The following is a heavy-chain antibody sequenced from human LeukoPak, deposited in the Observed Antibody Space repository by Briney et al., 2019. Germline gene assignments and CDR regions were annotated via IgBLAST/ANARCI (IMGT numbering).Heavy chain of an antibody. D-gene: IGHD2-2*01. CDR2: ISSSSSYI. Sequence: TGGSLRLPCAASGFTFSSYSMNWVRQAPGKGLEWVSSISSSSSYIYYAASVKGRFTISRDNAKNSLYLQMNSLRAEDTAVYYCARPRLGYCSSTSCYGYFQHWGQGTLVTVSS. V-gene: IGHV3-21*01. CDR1: GFTFSSYS. CDR3: ARPRLGYCSSTSCYGYFQH. J-gene: IGHJ1*01.